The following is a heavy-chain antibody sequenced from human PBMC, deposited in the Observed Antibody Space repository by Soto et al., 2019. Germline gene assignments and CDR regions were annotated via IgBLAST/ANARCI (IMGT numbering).Heavy chain of an antibody. J-gene: IGHJ4*02. V-gene: IGHV5-51*01. CDR2: IYAADSDT. D-gene: IGHD2-2*02. Sequence: PGESLNISCKGSGYIFTNYWIGWVRQMPGKGLDWMGIIYAADSDTRYSPSFQGQVTISADKSISTAYLQWSSLKASDTAMYYCARAYCSSTSCYIGFDYWGQGTLVTVSS. CDR3: ARAYCSSTSCYIGFDY. CDR1: GYIFTNYW.